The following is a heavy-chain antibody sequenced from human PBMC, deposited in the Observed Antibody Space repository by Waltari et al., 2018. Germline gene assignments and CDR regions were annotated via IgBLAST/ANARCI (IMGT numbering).Heavy chain of an antibody. J-gene: IGHJ4*02. CDR2: IRHDGTNK. Sequence: QVNLVESGGGVVQPGGSLRISCAASGFSLSNYGMHWVRQAPGKGVVWVAFIRHDGTNKLSLDSGKGRFTISRDNSKNTLFLQMNSLRPEDTAVYYWAKDYTSYDYWSGALGYWGQGTLVTVSS. D-gene: IGHD3-3*01. V-gene: IGHV3-30*02. CDR3: AKDYTSYDYWSGALGY. CDR1: GFSLSNYG.